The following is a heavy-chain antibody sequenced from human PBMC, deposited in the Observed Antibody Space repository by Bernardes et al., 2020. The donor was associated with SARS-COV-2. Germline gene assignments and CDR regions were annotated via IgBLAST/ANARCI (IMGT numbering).Heavy chain of an antibody. Sequence: GGSLRLSCAASGFTFSSYSMNWVRQAPGKGLDWLSYIAGRGGTILYADSVKDRFAISRDNAKNSLYLQMSSLGPEDTAVYYCVRDRDWAFDIWGQGTMVTVSS. CDR1: GFTFSSYS. V-gene: IGHV3-48*01. J-gene: IGHJ3*02. D-gene: IGHD2-21*01. CDR2: IAGRGGTI. CDR3: VRDRDWAFDI.